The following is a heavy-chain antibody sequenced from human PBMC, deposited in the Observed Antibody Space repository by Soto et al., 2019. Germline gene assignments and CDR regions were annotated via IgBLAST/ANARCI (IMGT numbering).Heavy chain of an antibody. CDR1: GYIFPAYV. CDR3: ARASAGDLDI. CDR2: INAGNGNT. Sequence: QVQLVQSGAEVKKPGASVKVSCKASGYIFPAYVMQWVRQAPGQRLEWMGWINAGNGNTKYSQNFQGRVTITRDTSANSAYMELRYLTSEDTAVYYCARASAGDLDIWGQGTMVTVSS. D-gene: IGHD6-6*01. J-gene: IGHJ3*02. V-gene: IGHV1-3*01.